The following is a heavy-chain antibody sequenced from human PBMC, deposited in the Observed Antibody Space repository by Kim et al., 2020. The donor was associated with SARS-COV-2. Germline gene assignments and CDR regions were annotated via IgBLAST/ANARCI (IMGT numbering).Heavy chain of an antibody. Sequence: GGSLRLSCAASGFIFSRYDMYWVRQAAGKGLEWVSVLGTGGDTYYSDSVKGRFTISRENAKSSLYLQMNNVRDGDKAVYYCARGGHYDFWSGQPHYAMDVWGQGSTVTVSS. D-gene: IGHD3-3*01. J-gene: IGHJ6*02. V-gene: IGHV3-13*01. CDR1: GFIFSRYD. CDR3: ARGGHYDFWSGQPHYAMDV. CDR2: LGTGGDT.